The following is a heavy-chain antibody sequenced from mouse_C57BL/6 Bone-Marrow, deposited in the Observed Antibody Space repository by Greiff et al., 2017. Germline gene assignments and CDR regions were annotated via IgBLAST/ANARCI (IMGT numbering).Heavy chain of an antibody. CDR3: AQIAAYYYGKDYFDY. V-gene: IGHV8-8*01. CDR2: IWWDDDK. Sequence: QVTLKESGPGILQPSQTLSLTCSFSGFSLSTFGMGVGWIRQPSGKGLEWLAHIWWDDDKYYNPALKSRLTISKDTSKHQVFLKIDKVDTADTAKYYCAQIAAYYYGKDYFDYWGQGTTLTVSS. D-gene: IGHD1-1*01. J-gene: IGHJ2*01. CDR1: GFSLSTFGMG.